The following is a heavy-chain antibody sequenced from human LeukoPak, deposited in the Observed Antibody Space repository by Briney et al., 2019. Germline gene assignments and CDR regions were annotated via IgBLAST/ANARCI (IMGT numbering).Heavy chain of an antibody. D-gene: IGHD6-6*01. V-gene: IGHV1-69*13. Sequence: GASVKVSCKASGGTFSSYAISWVRQAPGQGLEWMGGIIPIFGTANYAQKFQGRVTITADESTSTAYMELSSLRSEDTAVYYCAREGEYSSSARPDAFDIWGQGTMVTVSS. CDR3: AREGEYSSSARPDAFDI. J-gene: IGHJ3*02. CDR2: IIPIFGTA. CDR1: GGTFSSYA.